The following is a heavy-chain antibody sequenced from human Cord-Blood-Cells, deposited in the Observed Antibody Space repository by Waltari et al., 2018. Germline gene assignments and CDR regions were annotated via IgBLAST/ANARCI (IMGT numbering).Heavy chain of an antibody. CDR3: ARDSGDYVWGSYRYFDY. Sequence: EVQLVESGGGLVKPGGSLRLSCAASGFTFSSYSMNWVRQAPGKGLEWVSSISSSSSYIYYADSVKGRFTISRDNAKNSLYLHMNSLRAEDTAVYYCARDSGDYVWGSYRYFDYWGQGTLVTVSS. CDR2: ISSSSSYI. CDR1: GFTFSSYS. V-gene: IGHV3-21*01. J-gene: IGHJ4*02. D-gene: IGHD3-16*02.